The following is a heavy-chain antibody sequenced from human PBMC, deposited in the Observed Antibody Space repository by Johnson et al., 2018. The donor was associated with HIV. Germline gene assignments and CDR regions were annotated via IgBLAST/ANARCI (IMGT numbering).Heavy chain of an antibody. V-gene: IGHV3-66*01. CDR2: IYNDGTT. Sequence: VQLVESGGGLVQPGGSLRLSCAASGFTVSGDYMSWVRQAPGKGLEWVSLIYNDGTTYYADSVKGRFTISRDNSKNTLYLQMNSLRAEDTAVYYCARRSWAFDAFDIWGQGTMVTVSS. CDR3: ARRSWAFDAFDI. CDR1: GFTVSGDY. D-gene: IGHD1-26*01. J-gene: IGHJ3*02.